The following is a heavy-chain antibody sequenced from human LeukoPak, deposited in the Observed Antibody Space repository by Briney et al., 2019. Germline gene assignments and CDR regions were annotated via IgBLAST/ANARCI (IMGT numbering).Heavy chain of an antibody. CDR1: GFTLSSYW. Sequence: PGGSLRLSCAASGFTLSSYWMSWVRQAPGKGLEWVANIKQDGSEKYYVDSVKGRFTISRDNAKNSLYLQMNSLRAEDTAVYYCARVQQQQLDAFDIWGQGTMVTVSS. D-gene: IGHD6-13*01. J-gene: IGHJ3*02. CDR3: ARVQQQQLDAFDI. CDR2: IKQDGSEK. V-gene: IGHV3-7*01.